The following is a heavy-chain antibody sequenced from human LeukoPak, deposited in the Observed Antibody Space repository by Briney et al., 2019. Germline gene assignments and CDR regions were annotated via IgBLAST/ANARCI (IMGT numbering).Heavy chain of an antibody. CDR1: EFTFSNYW. CDR3: ARGLAAAGNSFDS. Sequence: GGSLRLSCAASEFTFSNYWMHWVRQAPGKGLVWVSRINPDGSSTRYADSVNGRFTISRDNAKNTLYLQMYSLRDEDTAVYYCARGLAAAGNSFDSWGQGTLVTVSS. D-gene: IGHD6-13*01. CDR2: INPDGSST. J-gene: IGHJ4*02. V-gene: IGHV3-74*01.